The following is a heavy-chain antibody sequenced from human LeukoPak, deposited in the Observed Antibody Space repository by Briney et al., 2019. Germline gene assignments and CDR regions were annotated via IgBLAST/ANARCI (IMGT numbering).Heavy chain of an antibody. CDR2: IYHSGST. CDR3: AGMNCSSTSCFDY. J-gene: IGHJ4*02. Sequence: SQTLSLTCTISGGSISSGGYYWSWIRQPPGKGLEWIGYIYHSGSTYYNPSLKSRVTISVDRSKNQFSLKLSSVTAADTAVYYCAGMNCSSTSCFDYWGQGTLVTVSS. CDR1: GGSISSGGYY. V-gene: IGHV4-30-2*01. D-gene: IGHD2-2*01.